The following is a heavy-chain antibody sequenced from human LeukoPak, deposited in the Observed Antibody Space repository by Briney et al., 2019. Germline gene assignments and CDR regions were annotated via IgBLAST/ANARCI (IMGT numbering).Heavy chain of an antibody. J-gene: IGHJ4*02. CDR3: AGTITLTGYNFDY. Sequence: SETLSLTCAVYGGSFSGYYWSWIRQPPGKGLEWIGEINHSGSTNYNPSLKSRVTISVDTSKNQFSLKLSSVTAADTAVYYCAGTITLTGYNFDYWGQGTLVTVSS. V-gene: IGHV4-34*01. CDR2: INHSGST. D-gene: IGHD3-9*01. CDR1: GGSFSGYY.